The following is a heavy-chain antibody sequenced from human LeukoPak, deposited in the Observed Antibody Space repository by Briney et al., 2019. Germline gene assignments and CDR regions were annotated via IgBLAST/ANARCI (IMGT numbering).Heavy chain of an antibody. CDR3: ARDLDSSSWYMDS. J-gene: IGHJ4*02. V-gene: IGHV1-2*02. D-gene: IGHD6-13*01. Sequence: ASVKVSCKASGYTFTGYYMHWVRQAPGQGLEWMGWINPNSGGTNYAQKFQGRVTMTRDTSISTAYMELSRLRSDDTAVYYCARDLDSSSWYMDSWGQGTLVTVSS. CDR1: GYTFTGYY. CDR2: INPNSGGT.